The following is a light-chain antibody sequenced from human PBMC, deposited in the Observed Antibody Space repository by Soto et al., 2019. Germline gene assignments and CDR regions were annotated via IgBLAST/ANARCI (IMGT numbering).Light chain of an antibody. CDR1: TGDVTSGHY. J-gene: IGLJ2*01. CDR2: DTS. V-gene: IGLV7-46*01. Sequence: QAVVTQEPSLTVSPGGTITLTCGSSTGDVTSGHYPYWFQQKPGQAPRTMIYDTSNKHSWTPARFSGSLLGGKAALPLSGAQPEDEAEYYCLLSYSGALVVFGGGTKLTVL. CDR3: LLSYSGALVV.